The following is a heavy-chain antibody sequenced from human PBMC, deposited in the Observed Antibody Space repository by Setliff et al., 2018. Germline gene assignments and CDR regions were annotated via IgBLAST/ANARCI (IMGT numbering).Heavy chain of an antibody. CDR3: AINVHTAGGADF. D-gene: IGHD1-26*01. CDR2: IIPNLGRV. CDR1: GDTFRSYG. V-gene: IGHV1-69*10. J-gene: IGHJ4*02. Sequence: SVKVSCKASGDTFRSYGISWVRQAPGQGLEWMGGIIPNLGRVKYAQRFQDRATITAEESTTTAYMELISLRSDDTAVYYCAINVHTAGGADFWGQGTLVTVSS.